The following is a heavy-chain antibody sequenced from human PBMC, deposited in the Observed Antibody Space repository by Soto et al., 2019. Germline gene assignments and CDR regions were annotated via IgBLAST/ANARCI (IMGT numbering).Heavy chain of an antibody. CDR2: ISGSGGST. D-gene: IGHD2-2*01. J-gene: IGHJ5*02. Sequence: AGSLRLSCAASGFPFSSYAMSWVRPAPGKGLEWGSAISGSGGSTYYADSVKGRFTISRDNSKNTLYLQMNSLRAEDTAVYYCAKDILVVVVPAANNWFDPWGQGTLVTVSS. CDR3: AKDILVVVVPAANNWFDP. CDR1: GFPFSSYA. V-gene: IGHV3-23*01.